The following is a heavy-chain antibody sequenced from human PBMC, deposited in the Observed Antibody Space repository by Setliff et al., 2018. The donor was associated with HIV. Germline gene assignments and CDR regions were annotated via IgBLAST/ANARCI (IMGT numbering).Heavy chain of an antibody. CDR1: GGSLNSGIYY. J-gene: IGHJ4*02. CDR2: IHIGGNT. CDR3: ATERWLYQNFDS. Sequence: LSLTCTVSGGSLNSGIYYWTWIRQPAGKGLEWLGRIHIGGNTNYNPSLKSRVTMSVDTSKNQFSLNLDSVTATDTAIYYCATERWLYQNFDSWGQGTQVTVSS. D-gene: IGHD3-16*01. V-gene: IGHV4-61*02.